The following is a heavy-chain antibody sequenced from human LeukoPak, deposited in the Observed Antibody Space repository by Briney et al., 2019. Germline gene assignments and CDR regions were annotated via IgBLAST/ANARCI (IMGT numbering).Heavy chain of an antibody. D-gene: IGHD3-22*01. J-gene: IGHJ4*02. CDR3: AREISGYHYFDY. V-gene: IGHV1-46*01. CDR1: GYIFTSYY. CDR2: INPSGGST. Sequence: ASVKVSCKASGYIFTSYYMHWVRQAPGQGLEWIGIINPSGGSTRYAQKFQGRVTMTRDTSTSTVYMELNSLRSEDTAVCYCAREISGYHYFDYWGQGTLVTVSS.